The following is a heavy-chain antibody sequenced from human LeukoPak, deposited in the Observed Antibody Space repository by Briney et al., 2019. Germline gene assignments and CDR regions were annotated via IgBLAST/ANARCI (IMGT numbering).Heavy chain of an antibody. D-gene: IGHD3-3*01. Sequence: GGSLRLSCAASGFTFSNYGMHWVRQAPGKGLEWVANIKQDGNERYYVDSVKGRFTISRDNAKNSLYLQMNSLRAEDTALYHCARVGAPFWSGYPSLAPDYYYYMDVWGKGTTVTVSS. V-gene: IGHV3-7*03. CDR2: IKQDGNER. CDR1: GFTFSNYG. J-gene: IGHJ6*03. CDR3: ARVGAPFWSGYPSLAPDYYYYMDV.